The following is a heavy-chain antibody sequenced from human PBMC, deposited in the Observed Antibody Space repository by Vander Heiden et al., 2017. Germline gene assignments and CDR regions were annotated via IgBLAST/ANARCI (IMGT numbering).Heavy chain of an antibody. CDR3: ARGRVNFDL. CDR1: GITFSSYS. V-gene: IGHV3-48*02. Sequence: EVQLVESGGGLIQPGGSLRLFGAASGITFSSYSMNWVRQAPGKGLEWVSYIHSSSSTIYYADSVKGRFTISRDNAKNSLYLQMNSLRDEDTAVYYCARGRVNFDLWGRGTLVTVSS. CDR2: IHSSSSTI. J-gene: IGHJ2*01. D-gene: IGHD3-16*02.